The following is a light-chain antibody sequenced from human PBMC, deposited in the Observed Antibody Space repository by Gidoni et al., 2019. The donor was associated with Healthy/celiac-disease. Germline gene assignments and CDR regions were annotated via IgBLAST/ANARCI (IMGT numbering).Light chain of an antibody. CDR3: QQRRNWPLT. Sequence: EIVLTQSPATLSLSPGERATLSCRASQSVSSYLAWYQTKPGQAPRLLIDDASNRATGIPARFSGSGSGTDFTLTISSLEPEAFAVYYCQQRRNWPLTFGPGTKVDIK. V-gene: IGKV3-11*01. CDR2: DAS. J-gene: IGKJ3*01. CDR1: QSVSSY.